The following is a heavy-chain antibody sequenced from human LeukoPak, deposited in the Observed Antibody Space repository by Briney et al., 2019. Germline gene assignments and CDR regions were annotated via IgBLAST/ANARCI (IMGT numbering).Heavy chain of an antibody. Sequence: SETLSLTCTVSGGSISSYYWSWIRQPPGKGLEWIGYIYYSGSTNYNPSLKSRVIISVDTSKNQFSLKLSSVTAADTAVYYCAREHHDKIDYWGQGTLVTVSS. J-gene: IGHJ4*02. D-gene: IGHD1-1*01. CDR3: AREHHDKIDY. CDR1: GGSISSYY. CDR2: IYYSGST. V-gene: IGHV4-4*08.